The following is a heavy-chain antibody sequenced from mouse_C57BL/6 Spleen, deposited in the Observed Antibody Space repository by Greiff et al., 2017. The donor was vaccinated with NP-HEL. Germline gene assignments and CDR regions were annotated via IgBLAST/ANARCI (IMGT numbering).Heavy chain of an antibody. J-gene: IGHJ1*03. CDR2: IDPSDSET. D-gene: IGHD6-1*01. V-gene: IGHV1-52*01. CDR3: AREEASGYFDV. CDR1: GYTFTSYW. Sequence: QVQLQQPGAELVRPGSSVKLSCKASGYTFTSYWMHWVKQRPIQGLEWIGNIDPSDSETHYNQKFKDKDTLTVDKSSSTAYMQLSSLTSEDSAVYYCAREEASGYFDVWGTGTTVTVSS.